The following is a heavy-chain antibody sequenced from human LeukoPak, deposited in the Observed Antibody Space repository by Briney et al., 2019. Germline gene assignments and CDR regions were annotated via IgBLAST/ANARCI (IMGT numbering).Heavy chain of an antibody. J-gene: IGHJ5*02. CDR3: ARDRGYCTNGVCHNWFDP. CDR2: IIPIFGTA. CDR1: GGTFSSYA. V-gene: IGHV1-69*05. Sequence: SVKVSCKASGGTFSSYAISWVRQAPGQGLEWMGRIIPIFGTANYAQKFQGRVTITTDESTSTAYMELSSLRSEDTAVYYCARDRGYCTNGVCHNWFDPWGQGTLVTVSS. D-gene: IGHD2-8*01.